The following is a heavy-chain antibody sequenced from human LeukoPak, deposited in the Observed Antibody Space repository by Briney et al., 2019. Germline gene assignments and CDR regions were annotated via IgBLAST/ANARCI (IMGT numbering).Heavy chain of an antibody. J-gene: IGHJ4*02. CDR3: AREKGSGIAAAGTDY. CDR1: GGFISSSSYY. D-gene: IGHD6-13*01. CDR2: IYYSGST. Sequence: SETLSLTCTVSGGFISSSSYYWGWIRQPPGKGLEWIGSIYYSGSTYYNPSLKSRVTISVDTSKNQFSLKLNSVTAADTAVYYCAREKGSGIAAAGTDYWGQGTLVTVSS. V-gene: IGHV4-39*07.